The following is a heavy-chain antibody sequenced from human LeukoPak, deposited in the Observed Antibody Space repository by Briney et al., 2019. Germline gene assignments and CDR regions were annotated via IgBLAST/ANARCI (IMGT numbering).Heavy chain of an antibody. CDR2: LSWNSNNI. V-gene: IGHV3-9*03. D-gene: IGHD3-10*01. CDR3: AKAPSPYGSGSYFDY. J-gene: IGHJ4*02. CDR1: GFTFDDYA. Sequence: PGGPLRLSCAASGFTFDDYAMHWVRQAPGKGLEWVSGLSWNSNNIGYADSVKGRFTISRDNVKNSLYLQMNSLRAEDMALYYCAKAPSPYGSGSYFDYWGQGTLVTVSS.